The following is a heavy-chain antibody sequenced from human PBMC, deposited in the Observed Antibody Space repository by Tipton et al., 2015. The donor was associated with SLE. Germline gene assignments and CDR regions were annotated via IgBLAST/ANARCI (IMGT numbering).Heavy chain of an antibody. CDR3: ARELGELFYYRWFDP. V-gene: IGHV4-61*05. CDR1: GASITSSNSY. Sequence: LRLSCTVSGASITSSNSYWGWIRQSPGKGLEWIGDVYHSGNTNYNPSLKSRVTISVDTSKSQFSLRLNSVTAADTAVYYCARELGELFYYRWFDPWGQGTLVTVSS. D-gene: IGHD3-16*01. J-gene: IGHJ5*02. CDR2: VYHSGNT.